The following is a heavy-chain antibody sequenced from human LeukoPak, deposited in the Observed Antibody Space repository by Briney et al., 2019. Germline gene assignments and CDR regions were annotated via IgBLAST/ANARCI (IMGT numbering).Heavy chain of an antibody. CDR2: IYYTGST. D-gene: IGHD6-6*01. Sequence: SETLSLTCSVSGGSLSSLYWSWIRQPPGKGLEWIGYIYYTGSTNYNPSLKSRVTMFVDMSKNQFSLRLSSVTAADTAVYYCARHRAYSSSSPFDYWGQGTLVTVSS. V-gene: IGHV4-59*08. J-gene: IGHJ4*02. CDR1: GGSLSSLY. CDR3: ARHRAYSSSSPFDY.